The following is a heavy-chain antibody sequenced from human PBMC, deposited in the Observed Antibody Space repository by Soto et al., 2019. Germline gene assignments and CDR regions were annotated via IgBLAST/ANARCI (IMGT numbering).Heavy chain of an antibody. V-gene: IGHV3-30-3*01. CDR1: GFTFSSYA. CDR3: ARDRAVAFDY. CDR2: ISYDGSNK. Sequence: QVQLVESGGGVVQPGRSLRLSCAASGFTFSSYAMHWVRQAPGKGLEWVAVISYDGSNKYYADSVKGRFTISRDNSKNTLYLQMNSLRAEDTAVYYCARDRAVAFDYWGQRTLVTVSS. J-gene: IGHJ4*02.